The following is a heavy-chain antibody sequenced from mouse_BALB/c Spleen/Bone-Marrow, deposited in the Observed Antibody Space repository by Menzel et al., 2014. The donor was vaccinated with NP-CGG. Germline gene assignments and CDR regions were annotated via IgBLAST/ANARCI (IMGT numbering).Heavy chain of an antibody. CDR1: GFTFXSYA. D-gene: IGHD1-1*01. J-gene: IGHJ2*01. Sequence: EVKLVESGGGLVKPGGSLKLSCAASGFTFXSYAMSWVRQTPEKRLEWVASISSGGSTYYPDSVKGRFTISRDNARNILYLQMSSLRSEDTAMYYCARGHSSFYFDYWGQGTTLTVSS. CDR3: ARGHSSFYFDY. CDR2: ISSGGST. V-gene: IGHV5-6-5*01.